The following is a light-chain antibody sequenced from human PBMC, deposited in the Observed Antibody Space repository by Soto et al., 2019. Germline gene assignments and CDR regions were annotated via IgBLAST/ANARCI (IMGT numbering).Light chain of an antibody. V-gene: IGKV1-39*01. Sequence: DIQMAQSPSSLSASVGDRITITCRASQSVNNYLNWYQQKPGKAPNLLIYAASSLQSGVPSRFSGSGSGTYFTLTITGLRPEDFATYYCQQTYDTPTTFGQGTILEIK. CDR1: QSVNNY. J-gene: IGKJ2*01. CDR2: AAS. CDR3: QQTYDTPTT.